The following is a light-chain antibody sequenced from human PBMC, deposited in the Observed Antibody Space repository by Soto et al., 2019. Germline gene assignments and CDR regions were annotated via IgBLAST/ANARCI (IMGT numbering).Light chain of an antibody. Sequence: ENVLTQSPGTLSLSPGERATLSCRASQTVSSYLTWYQQRPGQAPRLLIYGASKRATGIPDRFSGSGSGTDFTLTISRLEPEDFALYYGQQYDTSPITFGQGTRLEIK. J-gene: IGKJ5*01. CDR1: QTVSSY. CDR3: QQYDTSPIT. CDR2: GAS. V-gene: IGKV3-20*01.